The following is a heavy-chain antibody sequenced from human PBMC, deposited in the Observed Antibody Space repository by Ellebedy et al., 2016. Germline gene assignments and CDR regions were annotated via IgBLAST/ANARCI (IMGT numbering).Heavy chain of an antibody. V-gene: IGHV3-23*01. D-gene: IGHD3-10*01. CDR3: VRGLGEWTYGFGI. CDR2: ISGRSERT. Sequence: GGSLRLXXAASGFTFSSYGMSWVRQAPGQGLEWVSAISGRSERTAYTDSVKGRFTISRDHSKNTLYLQMNSLGAADTAVYYCVRGLGEWTYGFGIWGQGTRVTVSS. CDR1: GFTFSSYG. J-gene: IGHJ3*02.